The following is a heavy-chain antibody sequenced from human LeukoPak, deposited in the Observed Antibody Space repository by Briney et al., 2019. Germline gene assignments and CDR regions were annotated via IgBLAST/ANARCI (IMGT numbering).Heavy chain of an antibody. Sequence: GGSLRLSCAASGFTFTSDGMHWVRQAPGKGLEWVAVIWYDGSNKYYADSVKGRFTISRDGSKNTLFLQMNSLRAEDTAVYYCARGWPIPATHPIDYWGQGALVTVSS. CDR2: IWYDGSNK. D-gene: IGHD2-2*02. V-gene: IGHV3-33*08. CDR3: ARGWPIPATHPIDY. CDR1: GFTFTSDG. J-gene: IGHJ4*02.